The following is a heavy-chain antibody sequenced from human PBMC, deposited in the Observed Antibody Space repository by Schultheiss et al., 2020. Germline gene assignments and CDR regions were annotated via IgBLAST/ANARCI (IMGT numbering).Heavy chain of an antibody. V-gene: IGHV3/OR16-10*01. D-gene: IGHD6-13*01. Sequence: GGSLRLSCSGSGFRFSDYGVHWVRQAPGKGPEWVSAIGTGGDTYYADSVMGRFTISRDNSKNTLYLQMNSLRAEDTAVYYCARDSGSSSWRNWFDPWGQGTLVTVSS. CDR1: GFRFSDYG. J-gene: IGHJ5*02. CDR3: ARDSGSSSWRNWFDP. CDR2: IGTGGDT.